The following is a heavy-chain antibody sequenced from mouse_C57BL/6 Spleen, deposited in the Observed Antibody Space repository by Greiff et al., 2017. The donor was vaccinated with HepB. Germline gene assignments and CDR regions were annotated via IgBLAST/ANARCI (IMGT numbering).Heavy chain of an antibody. CDR3: ARFMAGSYFDY. V-gene: IGHV1-81*01. D-gene: IGHD1-1*01. Sequence: VQLQQSGAELARPGASVKLSCKASGYTFTSYGISWVKQRTGQGLEWIGEIYPRSGNTYYNEKVKGKATLTADKSSSTAYIKLRSLTSEDSAVYFCARFMAGSYFDYWGQGTTRTVSS. J-gene: IGHJ2*01. CDR2: IYPRSGNT. CDR1: GYTFTSYG.